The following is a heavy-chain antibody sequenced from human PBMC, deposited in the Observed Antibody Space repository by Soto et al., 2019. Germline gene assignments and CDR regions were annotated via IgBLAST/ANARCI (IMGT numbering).Heavy chain of an antibody. D-gene: IGHD6-6*01. V-gene: IGHV1-8*01. J-gene: IGHJ4*02. CDR2: MKPNSGDT. CDR3: VALAR. CDR1: GSTFTTYD. Sequence: QVQLVQSGAEVREPGASVKVSCKTSGSTFTTYDINWVRQASGQGLEWMGWMKPNSGDTGYGQKFQGRVALTRDTSTSTAYMELSGLKSEDTAVYYCVALARWGQGTLVTVSS.